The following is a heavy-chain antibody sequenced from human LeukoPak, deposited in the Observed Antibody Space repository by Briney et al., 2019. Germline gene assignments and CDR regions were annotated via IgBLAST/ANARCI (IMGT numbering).Heavy chain of an antibody. CDR2: IKQDGSEK. CDR3: SYYSAGSALLN. CDR1: GFTFSRYW. J-gene: IGHJ4*02. D-gene: IGHD3-22*01. V-gene: IGHV3-7*01. Sequence: GGSLRLSCAASGFTFSRYWMTWVRQAPGKGLEWLANIKQDGSEKYYVDSVKGRFTISRDNANNSLYLQMNSLRAEDTAVYYCSYYSAGSALLNWGQGTLVTVSS.